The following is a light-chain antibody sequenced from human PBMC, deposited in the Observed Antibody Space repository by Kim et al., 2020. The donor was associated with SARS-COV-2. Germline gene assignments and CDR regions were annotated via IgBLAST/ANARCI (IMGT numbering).Light chain of an antibody. CDR3: SSYTDRNTVI. J-gene: IGLJ2*01. CDR1: VSDIGNYNY. CDR2: DVS. V-gene: IGLV2-14*04. Sequence: GQPITISGAGTVSDIGNYNYVSWYQQHPGNAPKLMIYDVSKRPSGASNRFSGSKSGNTASLTISGLQAEDEADYYCSSYTDRNTVIFGGGTQLTVL.